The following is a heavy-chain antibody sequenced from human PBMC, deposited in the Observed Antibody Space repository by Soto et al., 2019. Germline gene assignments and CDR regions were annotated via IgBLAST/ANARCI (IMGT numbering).Heavy chain of an antibody. Sequence: GGSLRLSCAASGFTFSSYWMHWVRQAPGKGLVWVSRINSDGSSTSYADSVKGRFTISRDNAKNTLYLQMNSLRAEDTAVYYCARDPLYYYDSSGYYLGAFDYWGQGTLVTVSS. CDR2: INSDGSST. CDR3: ARDPLYYYDSSGYYLGAFDY. CDR1: GFTFSSYW. D-gene: IGHD3-22*01. J-gene: IGHJ4*02. V-gene: IGHV3-74*01.